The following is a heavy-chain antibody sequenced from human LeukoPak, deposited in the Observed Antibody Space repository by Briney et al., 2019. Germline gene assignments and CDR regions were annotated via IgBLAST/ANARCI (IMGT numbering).Heavy chain of an antibody. V-gene: IGHV4-34*01. CDR2: INHSGST. D-gene: IGHD4-17*01. CDR3: ARGQRHGDYSNY. CDR1: GGSFSGYY. J-gene: IGHJ4*02. Sequence: SETLSLTCAVYGGSFSGYYWSWIRQPPGKGLEWIGEINHSGSTNYNPSLKSRVTISVDTSKNQFSLKLSSVTAADTAVYYCARGQRHGDYSNYWGQGTLVTVSS.